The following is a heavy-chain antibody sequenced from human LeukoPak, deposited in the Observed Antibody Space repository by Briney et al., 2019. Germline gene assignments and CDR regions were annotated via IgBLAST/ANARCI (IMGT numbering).Heavy chain of an antibody. CDR3: ARRERARSGYYDDY. Sequence: SETLSLTCTVSGGSISSSSYYWSWIRQPPGKGLEWIGYIYYSGSTNYNPSLKSRVTISVDTSKNQFSLKLSSVTAADTAVYYCARRERARSGYYDDYWGQGTLVTVSS. CDR2: IYYSGST. D-gene: IGHD3-3*01. CDR1: GGSISSSSYY. V-gene: IGHV4-61*05. J-gene: IGHJ4*02.